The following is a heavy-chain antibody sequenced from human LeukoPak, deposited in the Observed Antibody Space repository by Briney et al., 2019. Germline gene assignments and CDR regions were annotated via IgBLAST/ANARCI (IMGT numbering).Heavy chain of an antibody. CDR3: AREKVVTATNWYFDL. V-gene: IGHV4-34*01. Sequence: SETLSLTCAVYGGSFSGYYWSWIRQPPGKGLEWIGEINHSGSTNYNPSLESRVTISVDTSKNQFSLKLSSVTAADTAVYYCAREKVVTATNWYFDLWGRGTLVTVSS. CDR2: INHSGST. CDR1: GGSFSGYY. D-gene: IGHD2-21*02. J-gene: IGHJ2*01.